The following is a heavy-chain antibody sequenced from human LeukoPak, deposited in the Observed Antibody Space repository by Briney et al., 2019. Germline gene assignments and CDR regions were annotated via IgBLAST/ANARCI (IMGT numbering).Heavy chain of an antibody. CDR1: GGSFSGYY. D-gene: IGHD5/OR15-5a*01. CDR2: INHSGST. Sequence: SETLSLTCAVYGGSFSGYYWSWVRQPPGKGLEWIGEINHSGSTNYNPSLKSRVTISVDTSKNQFSLKLSSVTAADTAVYYCSSTDAFDIWGQGTMVTVSS. V-gene: IGHV4-34*01. J-gene: IGHJ3*02. CDR3: SSTDAFDI.